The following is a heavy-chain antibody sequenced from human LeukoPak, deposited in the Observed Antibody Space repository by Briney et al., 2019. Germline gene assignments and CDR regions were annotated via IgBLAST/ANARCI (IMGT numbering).Heavy chain of an antibody. CDR3: ARAGQYGYYDSSGYYTPYFDY. V-gene: IGHV1-2*04. J-gene: IGHJ4*02. CDR1: GYTFTGYY. CDR2: INPNSGGT. D-gene: IGHD3-22*01. Sequence: ASVKVSCKASGYTFTGYYMHWVRQAPGQGLEWMGWINPNSGGTNYAQKFQGWVTMTRDTSISTAYMELSRLRSDDTAVYYCARAGQYGYYDSSGYYTPYFDYWGQGTLVTVSS.